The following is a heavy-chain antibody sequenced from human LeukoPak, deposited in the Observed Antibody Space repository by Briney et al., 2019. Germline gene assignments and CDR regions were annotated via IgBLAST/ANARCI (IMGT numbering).Heavy chain of an antibody. J-gene: IGHJ6*03. D-gene: IGHD5-12*01. CDR2: ISSGSSYI. Sequence: GGSLRLSCAAYGFIFSSYSMKWVRQAPGKGLEWVSSISSGSSYIYYADSVKGRFTISRDNAKNSLYLQMNSLSAEDTAVYYCAYTSGYDFSSYYYYYMDVWGRGTTVTVSS. V-gene: IGHV3-21*01. CDR1: GFIFSSYS. CDR3: AYTSGYDFSSYYYYYMDV.